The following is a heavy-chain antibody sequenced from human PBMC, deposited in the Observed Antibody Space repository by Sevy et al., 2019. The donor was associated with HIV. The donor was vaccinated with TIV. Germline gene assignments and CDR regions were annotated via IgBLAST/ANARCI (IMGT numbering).Heavy chain of an antibody. CDR2: IYGSGGAT. CDR3: AGGRYDSSGSFDAFDI. V-gene: IGHV3-23*01. J-gene: IGHJ3*02. CDR1: GFTFITYA. Sequence: GGSLRLSCKPSGFTFITYAMNWVRQAPGKGLEWVSTIYGSGGATYYADSVKGRFTISRDNSKNSRYLQMNSLRTEDSAVYYCAGGRYDSSGSFDAFDILGQGTMVTVSS. D-gene: IGHD3-22*01.